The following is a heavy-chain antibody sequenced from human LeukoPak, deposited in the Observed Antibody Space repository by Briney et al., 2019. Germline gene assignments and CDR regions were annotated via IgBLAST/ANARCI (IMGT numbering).Heavy chain of an antibody. CDR2: INHSGST. CDR1: GGSFSGYY. Sequence: SETLSLTCAVYGGSFSGYYWSWIRQPPGKGLEWIGEINHSGSTNYNPSLKSRVTISVDTSENQFSLKLSSVTAADTAVYYCARKDSNLDYWGQGTLVTVSS. J-gene: IGHJ4*02. V-gene: IGHV4-34*01. CDR3: ARKDSNLDY. D-gene: IGHD4-11*01.